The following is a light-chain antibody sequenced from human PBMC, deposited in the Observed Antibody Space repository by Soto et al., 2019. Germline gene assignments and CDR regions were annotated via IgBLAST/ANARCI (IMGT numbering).Light chain of an antibody. V-gene: IGKV3-11*01. Sequence: DIVLTQSPATRFLSPGERATLSCRASQSVSSYLAWYQQKPGQAPRLLVYDASIRATGIPARFSGSVCGTDLTLTISSLEPEDFAVYYCQQGSNRPPGLTFGGGTKVDIK. CDR2: DAS. CDR1: QSVSSY. J-gene: IGKJ4*01. CDR3: QQGSNRPPGLT.